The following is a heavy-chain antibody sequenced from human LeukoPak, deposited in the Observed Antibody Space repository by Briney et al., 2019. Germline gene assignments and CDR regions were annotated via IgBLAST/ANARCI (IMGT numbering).Heavy chain of an antibody. J-gene: IGHJ3*02. CDR1: GFTFDDYA. D-gene: IGHD3-22*01. CDR2: ISWNSGSI. V-gene: IGHV3-9*01. Sequence: GGSLRLSCAASGFTFDDYAMHWVRQAPGKGLEWVSGISWNSGSIGYADSVKGRFTISRDNAKNSLYLQMNSLRAEDTALYYCAKDQDSSGYFDAFDIWGQGIMVTVSS. CDR3: AKDQDSSGYFDAFDI.